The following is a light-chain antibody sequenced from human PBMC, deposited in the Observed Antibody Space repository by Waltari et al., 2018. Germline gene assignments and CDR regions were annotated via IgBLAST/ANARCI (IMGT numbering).Light chain of an antibody. V-gene: IGLV2-14*03. CDR3: SSYISSSTLEL. CDR2: DVS. Sequence: QSALTQPASVSGSPGQSTTISCTGTSSDVGGYHYVSWYQQHPGKAPKLMIYDVSHRPSGVSNRVSGSKSGNTASLTISGLQAEDEADYYCSSYISSSTLELFGGGTSLTVL. J-gene: IGLJ2*01. CDR1: SSDVGGYHY.